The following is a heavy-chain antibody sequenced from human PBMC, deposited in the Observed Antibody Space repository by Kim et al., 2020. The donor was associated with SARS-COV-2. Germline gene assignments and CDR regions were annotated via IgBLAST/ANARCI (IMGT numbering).Heavy chain of an antibody. CDR2: IYPGDSDT. D-gene: IGHD3-10*01. V-gene: IGHV5-51*01. J-gene: IGHJ6*02. CDR1: GYSFTSYW. CDR3: ARLPNYYGSGSYRRGNYYYYGMDV. Sequence: GESLKISCKGSGYSFTSYWIGWVRQMPGKGLEWMGIIYPGDSDTRYSPSFQGQVTISADKSISTAYLQWSSLKASDTAMYYCARLPNYYGSGSYRRGNYYYYGMDVWGQGTTVTVSS.